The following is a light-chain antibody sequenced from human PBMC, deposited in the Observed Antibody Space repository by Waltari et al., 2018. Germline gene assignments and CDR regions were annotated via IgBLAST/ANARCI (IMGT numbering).Light chain of an antibody. Sequence: DIVMTQSPDSMAVYLGERATIKCKSSQSVLYSSNNKSYLAWYQHRPGQPPKLLIYWASTRESGVPDRFSGSGSGTDFTLTISSLQAEDVAVYYCQQYYSTPRTFGQGTKVEIK. CDR2: WAS. J-gene: IGKJ1*01. CDR3: QQYYSTPRT. V-gene: IGKV4-1*01. CDR1: QSVLYSSNNKSY.